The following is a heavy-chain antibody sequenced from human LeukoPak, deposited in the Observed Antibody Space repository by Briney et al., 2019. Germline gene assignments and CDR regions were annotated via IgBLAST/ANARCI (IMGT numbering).Heavy chain of an antibody. CDR3: AKPQDLSTAVAGTLNY. J-gene: IGHJ4*02. V-gene: IGHV3-23*01. CDR2: ISGSGGST. CDR1: GFTFSNSA. Sequence: PGGSLRLSCAASGFTFSNSAMSWARQAPGKGLEWVSAISGSGGSTYYADSVKGRFTISRDNSKNTLYLQMNNLRAEDTAIYYCAKPQDLSTAVAGTLNYWGQGTLVTVSS. D-gene: IGHD6-19*01.